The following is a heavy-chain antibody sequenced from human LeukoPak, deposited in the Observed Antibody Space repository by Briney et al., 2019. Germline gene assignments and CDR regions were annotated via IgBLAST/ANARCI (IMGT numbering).Heavy chain of an antibody. Sequence: PGGSLRLSCAASGFTVNSNYMSWVRQAPGKGLEWVSVIYPGGTTHYAESVKGRFTISRDISQNTLYLQMNSLRAEDTAVYYCARTTVTAFDYWGQGTLVTVSS. J-gene: IGHJ4*02. V-gene: IGHV3-53*01. CDR3: ARTTVTAFDY. D-gene: IGHD4-17*01. CDR2: IYPGGTT. CDR1: GFTVNSNY.